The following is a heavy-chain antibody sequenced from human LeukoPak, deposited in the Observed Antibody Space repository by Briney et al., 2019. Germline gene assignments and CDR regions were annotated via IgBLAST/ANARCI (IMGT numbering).Heavy chain of an antibody. CDR2: INHSGST. CDR3: ARVRAAAGTSWFDP. CDR1: GGCFNGYY. V-gene: IGHV4-34*01. D-gene: IGHD6-13*01. J-gene: IGHJ5*02. Sequence: KPSETLSVTCAVYGGCFNGYYWSWIRQPPRKRLHWIGEINHSGSTNYNPSLKSRVTISVDTSKYQFSLKMNSVTAADTAVYYCARVRAAAGTSWFDPWGQGTLVTVSS.